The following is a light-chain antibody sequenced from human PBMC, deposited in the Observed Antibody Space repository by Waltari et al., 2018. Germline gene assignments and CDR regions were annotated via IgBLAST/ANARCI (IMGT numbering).Light chain of an antibody. J-gene: IGLJ1*01. V-gene: IGLV1-47*01. CDR1: SSNIVSTD. CDR2: RNN. Sequence: QTVLTPPPSASGTPWPWVTISCSARSSNIVSTDVYWYQPLPGTAPKRLIYRNNQRPSGVPDRFSGSKSGTSASLAISGLRSEDEADYYCAAWDDSLSGYVFGTGTKVTVL. CDR3: AAWDDSLSGYV.